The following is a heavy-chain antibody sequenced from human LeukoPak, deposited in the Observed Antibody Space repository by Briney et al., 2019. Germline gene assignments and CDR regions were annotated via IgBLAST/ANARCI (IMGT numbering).Heavy chain of an antibody. D-gene: IGHD3-16*02. CDR2: INPGTGST. CDR1: GYTFISYY. J-gene: IGHJ4*02. CDR3: ARARDYVWGSYRPLDY. Sequence: APVKVSCKASGYTFISYYIHWVRQAPGQGLELVGIINPGTGSTSYAQKFQGRVTMTRDTSTSTVHMELSSLRSEDTAVYYCARARDYVWGSYRPLDYWGQGTLVTVSS. V-gene: IGHV1-46*01.